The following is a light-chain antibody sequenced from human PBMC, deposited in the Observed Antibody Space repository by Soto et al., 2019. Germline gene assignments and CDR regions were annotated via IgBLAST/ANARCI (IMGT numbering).Light chain of an antibody. Sequence: EIVLTQSPGTLSLSPGGRATLSCRASQSVSSSYLAWYQQKPGQAPRLLMYGASSRATGIPDRFSGSGSGTDFTLTISRLEPEDFAVYYCQQYGSSPRTFGQGTKVEIK. CDR3: QQYGSSPRT. CDR2: GAS. CDR1: QSVSSSY. J-gene: IGKJ1*01. V-gene: IGKV3-20*01.